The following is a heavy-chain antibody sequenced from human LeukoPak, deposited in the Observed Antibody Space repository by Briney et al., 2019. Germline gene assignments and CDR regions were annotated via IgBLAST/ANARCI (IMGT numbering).Heavy chain of an antibody. CDR3: ARGLAVAGYYYYGMDV. CDR2: MNLNSGNT. D-gene: IGHD6-19*01. Sequence: ASVKVSCKASGYTVTSNDVNWVRQATGQGLGWMGWMNLNSGNTGYAQKFQGRVTMTRNTSISTAYMELSSLRSEDTAVYYCARGLAVAGYYYYGMDVWGQGSTVTVSS. J-gene: IGHJ6*02. V-gene: IGHV1-8*01. CDR1: GYTVTSND.